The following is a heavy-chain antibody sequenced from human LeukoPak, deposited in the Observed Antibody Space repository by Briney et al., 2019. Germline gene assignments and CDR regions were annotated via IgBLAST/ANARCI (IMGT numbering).Heavy chain of an antibody. D-gene: IGHD6-13*01. CDR2: IYYSGST. CDR3: ARALRQQLVTGWFDP. J-gene: IGHJ5*02. Sequence: SQTLSLTCTVSGGSISSGGYYWSWIRQHPGKGLEWIGYIYYSGSTYYNPSLKSPVTISVDTSKNQFSLKLSSVTAADTAVYYCARALRQQLVTGWFDPWGQGTLVTVSS. CDR1: GGSISSGGYY. V-gene: IGHV4-31*01.